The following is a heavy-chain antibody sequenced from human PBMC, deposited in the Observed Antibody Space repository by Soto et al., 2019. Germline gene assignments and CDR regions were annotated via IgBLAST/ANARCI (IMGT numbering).Heavy chain of an antibody. V-gene: IGHV1-2*02. CDR2: IYPATGDT. CDR1: GYIFIGSY. Sequence: QVQLVQSGAEMKSPGSSVKVSCKATGYIFIGSYLHWIRQAPGQGPEWMGSIYPATGDTDYAQTYQGRVILTGDTAIGTAYMELKWLTFDDTGMYYWARGPSEWGQGTLGTVSS. CDR3: ARGPSE. J-gene: IGHJ4*02.